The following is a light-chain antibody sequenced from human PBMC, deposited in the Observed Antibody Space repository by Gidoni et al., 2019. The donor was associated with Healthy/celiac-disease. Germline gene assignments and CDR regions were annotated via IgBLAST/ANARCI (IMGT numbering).Light chain of an antibody. CDR2: QES. Sequence: SYELTQPPSVSVSPGQTASITCSGDKLGDKYACWYQQKPGQSPVLVIYQESKRPSGIPERFSGPHSGNTATLTISGTQAMDEADYYCQAWDSSTSVFGGGTKLTVL. CDR1: KLGDKY. V-gene: IGLV3-1*01. J-gene: IGLJ2*01. CDR3: QAWDSSTSV.